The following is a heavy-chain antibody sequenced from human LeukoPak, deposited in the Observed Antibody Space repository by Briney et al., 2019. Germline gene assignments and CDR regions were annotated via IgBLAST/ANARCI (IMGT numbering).Heavy chain of an antibody. J-gene: IGHJ6*03. Sequence: GGSLRLSCAASGFTFSNAWMSWVRQAPGKGLEWVGRIKSKTDGGTTDYAAPVEGRFTISRDDSKNTLYLQMNSLKTEDTAVYYCTTEMDYGDYSAWYYYYYMDVWGKGTTVTVSS. CDR1: GFTFSNAW. V-gene: IGHV3-15*01. D-gene: IGHD4-17*01. CDR2: IKSKTDGGTT. CDR3: TTEMDYGDYSAWYYYYYMDV.